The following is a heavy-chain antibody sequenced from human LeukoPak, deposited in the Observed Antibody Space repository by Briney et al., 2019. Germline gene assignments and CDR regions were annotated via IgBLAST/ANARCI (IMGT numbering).Heavy chain of an antibody. J-gene: IGHJ6*03. CDR3: ARDSLDILTTDYYMDV. V-gene: IGHV3-48*03. CDR2: ISSSGSTI. CDR1: GFTFSSYE. D-gene: IGHD3-9*01. Sequence: AGGSLRLSCAASGFTFSSYEMNWVRQAPGKGLEWVSYISSSGSTIYYADSVKGRFTISRDNAKNSLYLQMNSLRAEDTAVNYCARDSLDILTTDYYMDVWGKGTTVTVSS.